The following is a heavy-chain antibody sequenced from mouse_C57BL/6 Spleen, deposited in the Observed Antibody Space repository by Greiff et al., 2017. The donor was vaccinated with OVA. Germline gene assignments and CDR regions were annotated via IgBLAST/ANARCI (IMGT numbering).Heavy chain of an antibody. CDR2: FYPGSGSI. V-gene: IGHV1-62-2*01. Sequence: QVQLKQSGAELVKPGASVKLSCKASGYTFTEYTIHWVKQRSGQGLEWIGWFYPGSGSIKYNEKFKEKATLTADKSSSTVYMVLSRLTSEDSAVYFCARHEEAIYYYGSSYFDVWGTGTTVTVSS. J-gene: IGHJ1*03. CDR1: GYTFTEYT. CDR3: ARHEEAIYYYGSSYFDV. D-gene: IGHD1-1*01.